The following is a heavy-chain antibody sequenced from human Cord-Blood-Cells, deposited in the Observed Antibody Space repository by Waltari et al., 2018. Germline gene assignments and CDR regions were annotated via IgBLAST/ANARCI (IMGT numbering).Heavy chain of an antibody. CDR3: ARDILTGYYISRNAFDI. CDR1: GYTFLGDY. D-gene: IGHD3-9*01. J-gene: IGHJ3*02. CDR2: INPNSGGT. Sequence: QVQLVQSGAEVKNPGASVKVACKASGYTFLGDYMNWVRQAPGQGLEWMGWINPNSGGTNYAQKFQGRVTMTRDTSISTAYMELSRLRSDDTAVYYCARDILTGYYISRNAFDIWGQGTMVTVSS. V-gene: IGHV1-2*02.